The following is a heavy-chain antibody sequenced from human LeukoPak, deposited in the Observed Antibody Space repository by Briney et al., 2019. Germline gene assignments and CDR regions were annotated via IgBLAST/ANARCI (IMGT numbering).Heavy chain of an antibody. D-gene: IGHD5-18*01. V-gene: IGHV4-38-2*02. Sequence: SETLSLTCTVSGYSISSGYYWGWIRPPPGKGLEWIGSIYHSGSTYYNPSLKSRVTISVDTSKNQFSLKLSSVTAADTAVYYCARRITAMVYFDYWGQGTLVTVSS. J-gene: IGHJ4*02. CDR2: IYHSGST. CDR1: GYSISSGYY. CDR3: ARRITAMVYFDY.